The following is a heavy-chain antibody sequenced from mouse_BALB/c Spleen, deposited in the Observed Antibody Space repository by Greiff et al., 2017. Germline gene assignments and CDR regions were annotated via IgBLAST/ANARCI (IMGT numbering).Heavy chain of an antibody. D-gene: IGHD2-4*01. CDR1: GFTFSSYT. J-gene: IGHJ4*01. V-gene: IGHV5-12-2*01. Sequence: EVKLVESGGGLVQPGGSLKLSCAASGFTFSSYTMSWVRQTPEKRLEWVAYISNGGGSTYYPDTVKGRFTISRDNARNILYLQMSSLRSEDTAMYYCARVGPYDYLHYYAMDYWGQGTSVTVSS. CDR2: ISNGGGST. CDR3: ARVGPYDYLHYYAMDY.